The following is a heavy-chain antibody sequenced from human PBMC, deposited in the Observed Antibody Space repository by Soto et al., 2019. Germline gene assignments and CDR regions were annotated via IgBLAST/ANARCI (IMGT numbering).Heavy chain of an antibody. CDR2: MWYDGSNE. CDR3: AKGRARGGTSDFFEDY. J-gene: IGHJ4*02. Sequence: GGSLRLSCVMSGFTFSDYGMHWVRQAPGKGLEWVAVMWYDGSNEFYADSVKGRFTISRDNSKNTLYLQMNSLRAEDTAVYYCAKGRARGGTSDFFEDYWGQGTLVTVSS. V-gene: IGHV3-33*06. D-gene: IGHD2-15*01. CDR1: GFTFSDYG.